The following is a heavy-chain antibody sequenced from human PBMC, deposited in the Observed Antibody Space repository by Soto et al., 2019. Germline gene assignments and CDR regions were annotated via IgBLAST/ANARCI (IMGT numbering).Heavy chain of an antibody. CDR2: INHSGST. Sequence: QVQLQQWGAGLLKPSETLSLTCAVYGGSFSGYYWSWIRQPPGKGLEWIGEINHSGSTNYNPSLKRRVTISVNTSKNQFSLKLSSVTAAYTAVYYCASWGYCSSTSCYTNWFDPWGQGTLVTVSS. CDR1: GGSFSGYY. V-gene: IGHV4-34*01. J-gene: IGHJ5*02. CDR3: ASWGYCSSTSCYTNWFDP. D-gene: IGHD2-2*02.